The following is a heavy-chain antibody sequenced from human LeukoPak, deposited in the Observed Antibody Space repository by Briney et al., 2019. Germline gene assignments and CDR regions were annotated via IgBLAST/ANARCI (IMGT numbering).Heavy chain of an antibody. D-gene: IGHD3-10*01. CDR2: IYPGDSDT. CDR3: ASLGGYGSGSSYFDY. V-gene: IGHV5-51*01. Sequence: GESLKISCKGSGYSFTSYWIGWVRQMPGKGLEWMEIIYPGDSDTRYSPSFQGQVTISADKSISTAYLQWSSLKASDTAMYYCASLGGYGSGSSYFDYWGQGTLVTVSS. CDR1: GYSFTSYW. J-gene: IGHJ4*02.